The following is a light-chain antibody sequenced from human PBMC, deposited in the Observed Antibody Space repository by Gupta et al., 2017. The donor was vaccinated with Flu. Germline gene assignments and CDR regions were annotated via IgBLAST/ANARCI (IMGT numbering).Light chain of an antibody. CDR3: CSYAGSSTVV. J-gene: IGLJ2*01. CDR1: SSDVGSYNL. CDR2: EDI. Sequence: QSALTQPASVSGSPGQSLTISCTGSSSDVGSYNLVSWYQQHPGEAPNLMIYEDIKRPAGVANRFSGSKSGNTASLTISGRQEEDAADYHCCSYAGSSTVVFGGGTKLTVL. V-gene: IGLV2-23*01.